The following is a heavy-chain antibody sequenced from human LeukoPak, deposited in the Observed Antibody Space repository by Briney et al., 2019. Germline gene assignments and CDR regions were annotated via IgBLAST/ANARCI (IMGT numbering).Heavy chain of an antibody. CDR2: KNPNSGNT. CDR1: GYTFTSYG. J-gene: IGHJ6*03. V-gene: IGHV1-8*02. Sequence: ASVKVSCKASGYTFTSYGISWVRQATGQGLEWMGWKNPNSGNTGYAQKFQGRVTMTRNTSISTAYMELSSLRSEDTAVYYCARSAVGFWSGYLYYYMDVWGKGTTVTVSS. CDR3: ARSAVGFWSGYLYYYMDV. D-gene: IGHD3-3*01.